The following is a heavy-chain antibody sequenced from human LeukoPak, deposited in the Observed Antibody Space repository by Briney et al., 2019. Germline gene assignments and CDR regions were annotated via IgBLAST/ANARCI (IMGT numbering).Heavy chain of an antibody. D-gene: IGHD5-24*01. V-gene: IGHV5-51*01. J-gene: IGHJ3*02. Sequence: GESLQISCKGSGYSFASYWIGWVRQMPGKGLEWMGIIYPGDSDTRYSPSFQGQVTISADKSIRTAYLHWSSLEASDTAMYYCVTSTEMATIRRAFNIWGQGTMVTVSS. CDR3: VTSTEMATIRRAFNI. CDR2: IYPGDSDT. CDR1: GYSFASYW.